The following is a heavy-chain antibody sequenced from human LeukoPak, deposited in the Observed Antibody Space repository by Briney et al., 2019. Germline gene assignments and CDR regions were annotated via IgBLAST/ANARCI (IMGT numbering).Heavy chain of an antibody. D-gene: IGHD3-22*01. CDR3: ARDTSGYYYKGYFDY. CDR1: GGSFSGYY. CDR2: INHSGST. V-gene: IGHV4-34*01. Sequence: PSETLSLTCAVYGGSFSGYYWSWIRQPPGKGLEWIGEINHSGSTNYNPSLKSRVTISVDTSKNQFSLKLSSVTAADTAVYYCARDTSGYYYKGYFDYWGQGTLVTVSS. J-gene: IGHJ4*02.